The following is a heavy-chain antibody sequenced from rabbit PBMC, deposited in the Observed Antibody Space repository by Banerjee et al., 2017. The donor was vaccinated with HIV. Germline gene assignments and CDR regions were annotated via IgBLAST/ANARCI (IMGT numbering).Heavy chain of an antibody. Sequence: QSLEESGGDLVKPGASLTLTCIASGFDFSSNAMCWVRQAPGKGLEWIGCISAGISGSTYYASWAKGRFTISKSSSTTVTLQMTSLTAADTATYFCARTGSLYYGFNLWGPGTLVTVS. D-gene: IGHD8-1*01. V-gene: IGHV1S40*01. CDR3: ARTGSLYYGFNL. J-gene: IGHJ4*01. CDR1: GFDFSSNA. CDR2: ISAGISGST.